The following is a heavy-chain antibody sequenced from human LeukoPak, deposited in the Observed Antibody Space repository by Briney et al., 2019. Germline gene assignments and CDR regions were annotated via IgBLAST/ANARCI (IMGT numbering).Heavy chain of an antibody. V-gene: IGHV3-7*01. J-gene: IGHJ4*02. Sequence: GSLRLSCAASGFAFAGYWMVWVRQGPGKGQERVASIGKDGSEKAYGDSVQGRFTVSRDNARNSLYLQMSSLRVEDTAVYYCTRDIVWLQLEYWGQGALVTVSS. CDR1: GFAFAGYW. D-gene: IGHD5-24*01. CDR3: TRDIVWLQLEY. CDR2: IGKDGSEK.